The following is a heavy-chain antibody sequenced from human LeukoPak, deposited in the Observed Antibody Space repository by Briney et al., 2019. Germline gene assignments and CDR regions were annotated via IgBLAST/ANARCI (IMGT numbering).Heavy chain of an antibody. Sequence: GGSLRLSCAASGFTFSNYGMNWVRQAPGKGLEWVSSISSSSIYIYYADSLKGRFTISRDNAKNSLYLQMNSLRAEDTAVYHCARGRDGYNLVDAFDIWGQGIMVTVSS. CDR1: GFTFSNYG. D-gene: IGHD5-24*01. J-gene: IGHJ3*02. CDR2: ISSSSIYI. V-gene: IGHV3-21*01. CDR3: ARGRDGYNLVDAFDI.